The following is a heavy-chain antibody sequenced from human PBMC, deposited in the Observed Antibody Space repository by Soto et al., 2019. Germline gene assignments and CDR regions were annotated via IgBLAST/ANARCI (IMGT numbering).Heavy chain of an antibody. V-gene: IGHV3-21*01. Sequence: GGSLRLSCAASGFTFSSYSMNWVRQAPGKGLEWVSSISSSSSYIYYADSVKGRFTISRDNAKNSLYLQMNSLRAEDTAVYYCARDSHLKEFVPNYFDYWGQGTLVTVSS. CDR2: ISSSSSYI. D-gene: IGHD2-2*01. CDR3: ARDSHLKEFVPNYFDY. J-gene: IGHJ4*02. CDR1: GFTFSSYS.